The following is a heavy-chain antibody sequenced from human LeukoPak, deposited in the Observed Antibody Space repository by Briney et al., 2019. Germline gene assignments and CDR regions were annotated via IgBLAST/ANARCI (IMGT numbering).Heavy chain of an antibody. D-gene: IGHD6-13*01. Sequence: SETLSLTCTVSGGSISSYYWGWIRQPPGKGLEWIGYIYYSGTTNYNPSLKSRVTISVDTSKNQFSLKLSSVTAADTAVYYCARGVYIAAAQYGYWGQGALVTVSS. V-gene: IGHV4-59*01. CDR2: IYYSGTT. J-gene: IGHJ4*02. CDR1: GGSISSYY. CDR3: ARGVYIAAAQYGY.